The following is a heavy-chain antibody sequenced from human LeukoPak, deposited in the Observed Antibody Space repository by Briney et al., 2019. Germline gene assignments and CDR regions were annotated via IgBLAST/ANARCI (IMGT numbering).Heavy chain of an antibody. CDR2: INHSGST. V-gene: IGHV4-34*01. J-gene: IGHJ4*02. D-gene: IGHD2-15*01. CDR3: ARGRGYCSGGSCYRRIFDY. Sequence: SETLSLTCTVSGGSISSYYWSWIRQPPGKGLEWIGEINHSGSTNYNPSLKSRVTISVDTSKNQFSLKLSSVTAADTAVYYCARGRGYCSGGSCYRRIFDYWGQGTLVTVSS. CDR1: GGSISSYY.